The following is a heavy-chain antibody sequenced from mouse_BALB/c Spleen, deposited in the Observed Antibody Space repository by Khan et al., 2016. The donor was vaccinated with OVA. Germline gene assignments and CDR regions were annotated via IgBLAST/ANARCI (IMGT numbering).Heavy chain of an antibody. J-gene: IGHJ2*01. Sequence: VQLKESGGGLVKPGGSLKLSCAASGFTFNNYAMSWVRQTPEKRLEWVATVSSGGSYTYYPDSVKGRFTISRDNAKNTLYLQMSSLRSEDTARYYCARQGGIYDGPFDYWGQGTTLTVSS. V-gene: IGHV5-9-3*01. CDR3: ARQGGIYDGPFDY. CDR1: GFTFNNYA. CDR2: VSSGGSYT. D-gene: IGHD2-3*01.